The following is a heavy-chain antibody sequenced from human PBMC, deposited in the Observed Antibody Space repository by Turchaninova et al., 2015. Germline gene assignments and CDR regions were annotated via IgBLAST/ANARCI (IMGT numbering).Heavy chain of an antibody. CDR1: LPSFFFGGYLCSGGKV. J-gene: IGHJ6*02. D-gene: IGHD4-17*01. Sequence: QVTLRESGPALVKPTQTLTLTYPFPLPSFFFGGYLCSGGKVVSLTRQPPGKALDWLAPIDCDDDKYYSTSLKTRLTISKDTSKNQVVLTMTNMDPVDTATYYCARADVRSGSTVTTPFYGMDVWGQGTTVTVSS. CDR3: ARADVRSGSTVTTPFYGMDV. V-gene: IGHV2-70*01. CDR2: IDCDDDK.